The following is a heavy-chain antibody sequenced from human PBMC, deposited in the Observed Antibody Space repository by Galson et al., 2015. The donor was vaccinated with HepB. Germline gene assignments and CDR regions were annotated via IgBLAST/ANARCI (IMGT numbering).Heavy chain of an antibody. Sequence: SLRLSCAASGFTFSSYAMSWVRQAPGRGLEWVSAISGSGGSTYYADSVKGRFTISRDNSKNTLYLQMNSLRAEDTAVYYCAKDQSASSSSWFSSLPQSHFDYWGQGTLVTVSS. J-gene: IGHJ4*02. CDR2: ISGSGGST. CDR1: GFTFSSYA. CDR3: AKDQSASSSSWFSSLPQSHFDY. V-gene: IGHV3-23*01. D-gene: IGHD6-6*01.